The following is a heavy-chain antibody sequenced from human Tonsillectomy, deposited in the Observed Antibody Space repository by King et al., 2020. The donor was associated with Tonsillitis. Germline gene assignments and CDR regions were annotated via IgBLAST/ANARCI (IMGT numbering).Heavy chain of an antibody. CDR1: GGSFSAYY. D-gene: IGHD3-10*01. Sequence: QLQEWGAGLLKPSETLSLTCAVYGGSFSAYYWSWIRQPPGKGLEWIGEINHSGSTNYNTPLKSRVTISVDPSKNQFSLKLISVTAADTAVYYCARGEEYYGSGSYIDYWGQGTLVTVSS. CDR3: ARGEEYYGSGSYIDY. V-gene: IGHV4-34*01. J-gene: IGHJ4*02. CDR2: INHSGST.